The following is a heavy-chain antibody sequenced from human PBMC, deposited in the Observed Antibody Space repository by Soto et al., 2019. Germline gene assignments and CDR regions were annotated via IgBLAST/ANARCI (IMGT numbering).Heavy chain of an antibody. CDR3: ARDFEQYGDYNVAGYYYMDV. D-gene: IGHD4-17*01. V-gene: IGHV1-3*01. Sequence: ASVKVSCKASGYTFTSYAMHWVRQAPGQRLEWMGWINAGNGNTKYSQKFQGRVTITRDTSASTAYMELSSLRSEDTAVYYCARDFEQYGDYNVAGYYYMDVWGKGTTVTVSS. CDR1: GYTFTSYA. CDR2: INAGNGNT. J-gene: IGHJ6*03.